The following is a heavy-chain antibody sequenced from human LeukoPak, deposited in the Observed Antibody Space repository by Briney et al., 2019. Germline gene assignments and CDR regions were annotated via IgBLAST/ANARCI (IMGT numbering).Heavy chain of an antibody. D-gene: IGHD3-22*01. CDR2: IYYSGNT. Sequence: SETLSLTCTVSGGSISSYYWDWIRQSPGKGLEWIGYIYYSGNTNYNPSLKSRVTISVDTSKNQVSLKLSSVTAADTAVYYCARVREEYVTERFYYDTSDYYMDVWGKGTTVTVSS. V-gene: IGHV4-59*01. J-gene: IGHJ6*03. CDR3: ARVREEYVTERFYYDTSDYYMDV. CDR1: GGSISSYY.